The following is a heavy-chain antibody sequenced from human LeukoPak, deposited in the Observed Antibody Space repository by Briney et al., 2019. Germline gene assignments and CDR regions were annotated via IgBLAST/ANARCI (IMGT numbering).Heavy chain of an antibody. CDR1: EYTFTANY. V-gene: IGHV1-2*02. J-gene: IGHJ4*02. D-gene: IGHD2-8*01. CDR3: ARDASMLEFDD. CDR2: INANSGVT. Sequence: GASVKVSCKASEYTFTANYLHWVRQAPGQGLEWLGWINANSGVTNYAQKFQGRVTMTRDTSISTAYMELSGLRADDTAVYYCARDASMLEFDDWGREPWSPSPQ.